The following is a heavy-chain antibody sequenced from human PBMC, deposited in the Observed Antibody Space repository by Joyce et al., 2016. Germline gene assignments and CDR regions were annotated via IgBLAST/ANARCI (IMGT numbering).Heavy chain of an antibody. V-gene: IGHV4-4*02. CDR1: GVSISSANW. Sequence: QVQLRESGPGLVRPSETLSLTCAVSGVSISSANWWTWVRQPPGKGLEWIGQIYHSGGTNYHPSLKSRVTMSVDTSKNLFSLNLTSVTAADTAVYYCARSYNARWFIDVWGRGTLIPVSS. CDR2: IYHSGGT. J-gene: IGHJ2*01. D-gene: IGHD1-1*01. CDR3: ARSYNARWFIDV.